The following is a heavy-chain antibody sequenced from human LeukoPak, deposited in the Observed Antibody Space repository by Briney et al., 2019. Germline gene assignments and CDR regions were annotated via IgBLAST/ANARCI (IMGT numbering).Heavy chain of an antibody. CDR3: AREMTTVTTYYFDY. Sequence: PSETLSLTCAVSGGSISSSNWWSWVRQPPGKGLGWIGEIYHSGSTNYNPSLKSRVTISVDKSKNQFSLKLSSVTAADTAVYYCAREMTTVTTYYFDYWGQGTLVTVSS. V-gene: IGHV4-4*02. CDR1: GGSISSSNW. D-gene: IGHD4-17*01. CDR2: IYHSGST. J-gene: IGHJ4*02.